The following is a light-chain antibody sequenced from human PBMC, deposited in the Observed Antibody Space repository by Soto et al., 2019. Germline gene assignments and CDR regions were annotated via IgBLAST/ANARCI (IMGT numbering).Light chain of an antibody. J-gene: IGKJ2*01. Sequence: IQLTQSPSSLSASVGDRVTITCRASQGISSYLAWYQQTPGKAPKLLIYAASTLQSGVPSRFSGSGSATDFTLTISSLQPEDFATYYCQQMYTFGQGTKLEIK. CDR3: QQMYT. CDR2: AAS. V-gene: IGKV1-9*01. CDR1: QGISSY.